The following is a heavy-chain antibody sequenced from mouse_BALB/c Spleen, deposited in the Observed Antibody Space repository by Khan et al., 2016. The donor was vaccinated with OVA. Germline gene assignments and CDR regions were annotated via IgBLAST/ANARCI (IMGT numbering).Heavy chain of an antibody. CDR2: INTYTGEP. D-gene: IGHD2-12*01. Sequence: QIQLVQSGPELKKPGETVKISCKASGFTFTNYGMNWVKQAPGKGLKWMGWINTYTGEPTYADDFKGRFVFSLETSASTAYLQINNIKNEDTASYFCARKNYSYDRYFDVWRAGTTVTVSS. CDR1: GFTFTNYG. J-gene: IGHJ1*01. V-gene: IGHV9-3-1*01. CDR3: ARKNYSYDRYFDV.